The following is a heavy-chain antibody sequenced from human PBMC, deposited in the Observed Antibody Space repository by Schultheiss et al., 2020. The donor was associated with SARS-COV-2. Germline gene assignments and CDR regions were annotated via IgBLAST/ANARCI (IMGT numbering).Heavy chain of an antibody. J-gene: IGHJ4*02. Sequence: GGSLRLSCAASGFTFGDYSMHWLRRAPGKGLEWVSGITWNSGQIGYADSVKGRFTISRDDSKNTLYLQVNSLRAEDTAIYYCAKDGQLGALYYFDYWGQGTPVTVSS. CDR1: GFTFGDYS. D-gene: IGHD1-26*01. CDR2: ITWNSGQI. V-gene: IGHV3-9*01. CDR3: AKDGQLGALYYFDY.